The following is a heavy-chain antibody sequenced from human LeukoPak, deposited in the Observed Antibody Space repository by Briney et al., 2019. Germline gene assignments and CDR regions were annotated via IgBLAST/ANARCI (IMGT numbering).Heavy chain of an antibody. D-gene: IGHD3-3*01. CDR3: ARVRFLEWSSFDY. CDR2: LYSGGNT. CDR1: GFTVSSNY. Sequence: GGSLRLSCVVSGFTVSSNYMSWVRRAPGKGLEWVSVLYSGGNTNYADSVKGRFTISRDNSKNTLYLQMNSLRSEDTAVYYCARVRFLEWSSFDYWGRGTLVTVSS. J-gene: IGHJ4*02. V-gene: IGHV3-66*01.